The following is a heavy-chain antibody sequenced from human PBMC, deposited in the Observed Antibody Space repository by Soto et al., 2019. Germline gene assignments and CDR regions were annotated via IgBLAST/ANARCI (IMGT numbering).Heavy chain of an antibody. CDR3: ARHKDDSSGYYSVLYFDY. Sequence: QLQLQESGPGLVKPSETLSLTCTVSGGSISSSSYYWGWIRQPPGKGLEWIGSIYYSGSTYYNPSLKSRVTISVDTSKNQFSLKLSSVTAADTAVYYCARHKDDSSGYYSVLYFDYWGQGTLVTVSS. CDR1: GGSISSSSYY. D-gene: IGHD3-22*01. CDR2: IYYSGST. V-gene: IGHV4-39*01. J-gene: IGHJ4*02.